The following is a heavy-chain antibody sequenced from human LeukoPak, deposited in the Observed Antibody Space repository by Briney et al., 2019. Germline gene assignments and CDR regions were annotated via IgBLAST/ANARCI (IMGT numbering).Heavy chain of an antibody. J-gene: IGHJ4*02. CDR1: GFIFSDYA. D-gene: IGHD3-10*01. Sequence: GGSLRLSCAASGFIFSDYAMHWVRQAPGKGLEYVSAISTDGGGTYYVKSVKGRFTVSRDNSKNTLYLQMGSLRAEDMAVYYCARYGSGSYYHYWGQGALVTVSS. V-gene: IGHV3-64*01. CDR2: ISTDGGGT. CDR3: ARYGSGSYYHY.